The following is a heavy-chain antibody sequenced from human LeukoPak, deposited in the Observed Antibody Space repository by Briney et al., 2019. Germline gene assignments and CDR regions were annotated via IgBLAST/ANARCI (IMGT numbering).Heavy chain of an antibody. D-gene: IGHD5-24*01. CDR3: ARHRAGYTTSSFF. CDR1: GASISSYY. Sequence: SETLSLTCSVSGASISSYYWSWIRQPPGKGLEWIGYVHHSGSANYNPSLKSRVTMSVDMSKNQFSLKMSSVTAADPAMYFCARHRAGYTTSSFFWGQGTMVIVSS. V-gene: IGHV4-59*08. CDR2: VHHSGSA. J-gene: IGHJ3*01.